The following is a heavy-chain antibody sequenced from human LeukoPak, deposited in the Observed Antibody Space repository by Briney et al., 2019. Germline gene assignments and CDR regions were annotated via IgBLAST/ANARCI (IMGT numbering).Heavy chain of an antibody. CDR2: IYPGDSDT. Sequence: GESLKISCKGTGYSFTSYWIAWVRQMPGKGLEWMGIIYPGDSDTRYSPSFQGQVTISADKSISTAYLQWSSLKAPDTAMYYCARGGGIAVRYYYYYGMDVWGQGTTVTVSS. D-gene: IGHD6-19*01. V-gene: IGHV5-51*01. CDR3: ARGGGIAVRYYYYYGMDV. J-gene: IGHJ6*02. CDR1: GYSFTSYW.